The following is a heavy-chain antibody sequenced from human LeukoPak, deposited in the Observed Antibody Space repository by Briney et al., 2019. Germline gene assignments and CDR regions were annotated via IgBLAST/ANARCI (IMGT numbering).Heavy chain of an antibody. D-gene: IGHD3-22*01. J-gene: IGHJ4*02. CDR1: GFTFSSYW. CDR2: INSDGSST. CDR3: AKFHYDSSGLDY. V-gene: IGHV3-74*01. Sequence: GGSLRLSCAASGFTFSSYWMHWVRQAPGKGLVWVSRINSDGSSTSYADSVKGRFTISRDNAKNTLYLQMNSLRAEDTAVYYCAKFHYDSSGLDYWGQGTLVTVSS.